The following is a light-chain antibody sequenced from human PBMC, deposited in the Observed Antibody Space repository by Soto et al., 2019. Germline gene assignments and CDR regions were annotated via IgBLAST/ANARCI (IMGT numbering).Light chain of an antibody. Sequence: QYALTQPASVSGSPGQSITISCTGNSSDAGGYRYVSWYQQQSRKAPKLMIYGVSNRPSGVSDRFSGSKSGNTPSLTISGLQAEDEADSYCSLYTRSNTWVFRGGTQLTVL. CDR2: GVS. J-gene: IGLJ3*02. CDR1: SSDAGGYRY. V-gene: IGLV2-14*03. CDR3: SLYTRSNTWV.